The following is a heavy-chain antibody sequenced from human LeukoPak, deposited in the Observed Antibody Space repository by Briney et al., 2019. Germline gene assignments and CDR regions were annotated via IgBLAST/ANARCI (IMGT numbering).Heavy chain of an antibody. CDR1: GFTVSSNY. D-gene: IGHD4-23*01. CDR2: ISYDGSDK. V-gene: IGHV3-30*03. CDR3: ARPHVTTAVGY. Sequence: GGSLRLSCAASGFTVSSNYMSWVRQAPGKGLEWVAVISYDGSDKYYADSVKGRFTISRDNSKNTLFLQMNSLRTEDTAVYYCARPHVTTAVGYWGQGTLVTVSS. J-gene: IGHJ4*02.